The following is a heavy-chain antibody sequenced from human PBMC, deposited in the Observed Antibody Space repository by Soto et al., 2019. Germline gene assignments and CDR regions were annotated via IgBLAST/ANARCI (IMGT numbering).Heavy chain of an antibody. CDR1: GGPFSGYY. V-gene: IGHV4-34*01. J-gene: IGHJ4*02. D-gene: IGHD3-10*01. CDR3: VTSLWFGTQPEI. Sequence: QVQLQQWGAGLLKPSATLSLTCAVYGGPFSGYYWTWFRQPPGKGLAWIGEISPSGTTKYIPSLKSRVTTSADTSKNQFSLKVTSVTAADTAVYYCVTSLWFGTQPEIWGQGALVTVSS. CDR2: ISPSGTT.